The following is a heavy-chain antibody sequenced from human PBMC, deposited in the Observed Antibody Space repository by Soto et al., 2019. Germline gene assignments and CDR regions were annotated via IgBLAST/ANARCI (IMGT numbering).Heavy chain of an antibody. D-gene: IGHD2-8*01. Sequence: GGSLRLSCAGSGFTFSTSTMTWVRQAPGKGLEWVSSISSSSSYIYYADSLKGRFTISRDNAKNSLYLQMNSLRPEDTAVYYCARDLGELYAIWGQGTLVTVSS. V-gene: IGHV3-21*01. CDR1: GFTFSTST. CDR3: ARDLGELYAI. CDR2: ISSSSSYI. J-gene: IGHJ4*02.